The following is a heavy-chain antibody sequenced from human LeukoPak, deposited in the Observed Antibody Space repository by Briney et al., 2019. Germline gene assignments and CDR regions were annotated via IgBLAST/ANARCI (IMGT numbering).Heavy chain of an antibody. Sequence: GGSLRLSCAASGLTFSSYWMSWVRQAPGKGLEWVANIKQDGSEKYYVDSVKGRFTISRDNAKNSLYLQMNSLRAEDTAVYYCARDEYVDIVATIPYGMDVWGQGTTVTVSS. CDR2: IKQDGSEK. J-gene: IGHJ6*02. D-gene: IGHD5-12*01. CDR1: GLTFSSYW. CDR3: ARDEYVDIVATIPYGMDV. V-gene: IGHV3-7*01.